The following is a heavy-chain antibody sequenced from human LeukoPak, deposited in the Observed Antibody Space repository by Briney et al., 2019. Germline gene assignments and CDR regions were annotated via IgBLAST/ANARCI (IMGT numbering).Heavy chain of an antibody. CDR1: GFTFSSYS. Sequence: GGPLRLSCAASGFTFSSYSMNWVRQAPGKGLEWVSSISSSSSYIYYADSVKGRFTISRDNAKNSLYLQMNSLRAEDTAVYYCARAKSPKVATPWAFDIWGQGTMVTVSS. D-gene: IGHD5-12*01. CDR3: ARAKSPKVATPWAFDI. CDR2: ISSSSSYI. J-gene: IGHJ3*02. V-gene: IGHV3-21*01.